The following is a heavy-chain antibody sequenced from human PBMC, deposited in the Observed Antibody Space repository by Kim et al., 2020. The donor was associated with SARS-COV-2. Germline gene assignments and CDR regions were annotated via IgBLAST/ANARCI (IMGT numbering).Heavy chain of an antibody. D-gene: IGHD4-17*01. J-gene: IGHJ3*02. Sequence: ASVKVSCKASGYTFTSYAMHWVRQAPGQRLEWMGWINAGNGNTKYSQKFQGRVTITRDISASTAYMELSSLRSEDTAVYYCARALDYGDYVDAFDIWGQGTMVTVSS. CDR3: ARALDYGDYVDAFDI. CDR2: INAGNGNT. CDR1: GYTFTSYA. V-gene: IGHV1-3*01.